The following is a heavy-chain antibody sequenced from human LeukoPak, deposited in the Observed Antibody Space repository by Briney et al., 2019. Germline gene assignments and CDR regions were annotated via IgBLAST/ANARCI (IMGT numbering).Heavy chain of an antibody. CDR2: VYSGGTI. Sequence: GGSLRLSCAASGFTVRTNYMSWVRQAPGKGLEWVSVVYSGGTISYADSVKGRFTISRDNSKNTLYLQMNSLRAEDTAVYYCAKGAAAGKVDWFDPWGQGTLVTVSS. V-gene: IGHV3-66*01. D-gene: IGHD6-13*01. J-gene: IGHJ5*02. CDR3: AKGAAAGKVDWFDP. CDR1: GFTVRTNY.